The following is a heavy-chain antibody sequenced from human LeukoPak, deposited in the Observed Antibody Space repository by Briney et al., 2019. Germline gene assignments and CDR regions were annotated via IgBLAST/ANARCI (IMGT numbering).Heavy chain of an antibody. CDR3: ARGPYYYGSGSYYNVDY. CDR1: GGTFSSYA. Sequence: AASVKVSCKASGGTFSSYAISWVRQAPGQGLEWMGGIIPIFGTANHAQKFQGRVTITADESTSTAYMELSSLRSEDTAVYYCARGPYYYGSGSYYNVDYWGQGTLVTVSS. J-gene: IGHJ4*02. CDR2: IIPIFGTA. V-gene: IGHV1-69*13. D-gene: IGHD3-10*01.